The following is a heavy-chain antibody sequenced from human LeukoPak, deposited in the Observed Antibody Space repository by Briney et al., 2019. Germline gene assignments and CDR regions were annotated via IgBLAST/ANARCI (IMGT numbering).Heavy chain of an antibody. J-gene: IGHJ4*02. Sequence: NPSETLSLTCNVSGDSISSRSYYWGWIRQPPGKGLEWIGSIYYSGRTSYNPSLKSRVTMSLDTSKNQFSLKLNSVTAADTAVYYCARRDCSGSTCYPYYFDYWGQGTLVTVSS. CDR1: GDSISSRSYY. V-gene: IGHV4-39*07. CDR2: IYYSGRT. D-gene: IGHD2-15*01. CDR3: ARRDCSGSTCYPYYFDY.